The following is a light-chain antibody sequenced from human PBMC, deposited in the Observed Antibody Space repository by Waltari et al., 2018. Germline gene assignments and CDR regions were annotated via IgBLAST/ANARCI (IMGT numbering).Light chain of an antibody. CDR1: SSTIGRNS. J-gene: IGLJ2*01. Sequence: QSLLTQPPSISGAPGQRVPISCSGGSSTIGRNSVMWYAQVPGPTPKLLMYRSDQRSSGVTNRFSCSKSGTSASLSITGLVSADEADYVCATWDDSLNAWIFGGGTRLTVL. CDR2: RSD. V-gene: IGLV1-44*01. CDR3: ATWDDSLNAWI.